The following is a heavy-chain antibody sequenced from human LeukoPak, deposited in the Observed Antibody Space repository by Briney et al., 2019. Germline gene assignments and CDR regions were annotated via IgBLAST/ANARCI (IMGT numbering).Heavy chain of an antibody. V-gene: IGHV4-38-2*02. D-gene: IGHD4-23*01. CDR1: GYSISSGYY. J-gene: IGHJ5*02. CDR3: ARVGGNSYNWFDP. Sequence: SETLSLTCTVSGYSISSGYYWGWIRQPPGKGLEWIGSIYHSGSTYYNPSLKSRVTISVDTSKNQFSLKLSSVTAADTAVYYCARVGGNSYNWFDPWGQGTLVTVSS. CDR2: IYHSGST.